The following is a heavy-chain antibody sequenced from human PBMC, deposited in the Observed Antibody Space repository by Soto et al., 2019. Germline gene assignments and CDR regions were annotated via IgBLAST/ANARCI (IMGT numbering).Heavy chain of an antibody. Sequence: QVQLQESGPGLVKPSQTLSLTCTVSGGSISSGGYHWSWIRQHPGKGLEWIGYIYYSGSTYYNPSLKSRVTISVDTSKNQFSLKLSSVTAADTAVYYCASTSLLLAYYFDYWGQGTLVTVSS. V-gene: IGHV4-31*03. CDR3: ASTSLLLAYYFDY. CDR2: IYYSGST. CDR1: GGSISSGGYH. J-gene: IGHJ4*02. D-gene: IGHD3-22*01.